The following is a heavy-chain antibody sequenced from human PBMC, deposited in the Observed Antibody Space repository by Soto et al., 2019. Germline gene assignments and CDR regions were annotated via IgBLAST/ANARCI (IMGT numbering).Heavy chain of an antibody. CDR3: ARGGNGLMVPPSSNWFDP. V-gene: IGHV4-34*01. Sequence: QVQLQQWGAGLLTPSETLSLTCAVYGGSFSGYYWSWIPQPPGKGLEWIGEINHSGSTNYNPSLKSRVTISVDTAKNQFSLKLSSVTAADTAVYYCARGGNGLMVPPSSNWFDPWGQGTLVTVAS. CDR1: GGSFSGYY. D-gene: IGHD2-8*01. CDR2: INHSGST. J-gene: IGHJ5*02.